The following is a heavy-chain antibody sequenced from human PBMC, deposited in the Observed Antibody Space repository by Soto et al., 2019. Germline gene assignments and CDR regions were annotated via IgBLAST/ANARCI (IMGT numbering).Heavy chain of an antibody. Sequence: EVQLVESGGGLVQPGGSLRLSCAASGFTVSSFYMTWVRQAPGKGLEWVSVISSGGSAYYADSVKGRFTISRDNSKNTLNLEMNSLRAEDTAFYYCARDRVGGAYDFCHGGQGTLVTVSS. V-gene: IGHV3-66*01. CDR2: ISSGGSA. CDR1: GFTVSSFY. CDR3: ARDRVGGAYDFCH. D-gene: IGHD3-3*01. J-gene: IGHJ4*02.